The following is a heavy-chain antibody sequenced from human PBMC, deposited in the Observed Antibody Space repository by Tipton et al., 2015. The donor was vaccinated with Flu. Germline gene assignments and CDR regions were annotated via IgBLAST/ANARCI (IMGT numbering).Heavy chain of an antibody. CDR3: ARDDYCSGGSCPVGAFDI. V-gene: IGHV4-59*12. CDR1: GGSISSYY. D-gene: IGHD2-15*01. CDR2: IYYSGST. Sequence: TLSLTCTVSGGSISSYYWSWIRQPPGKGLEWIGYIYYSGSTNYNPSLKSRVTISVDTSKNQFSLKLSSVTAADTAVYYCARDDYCSGGSCPVGAFDIWGQGTMVTVSS. J-gene: IGHJ3*02.